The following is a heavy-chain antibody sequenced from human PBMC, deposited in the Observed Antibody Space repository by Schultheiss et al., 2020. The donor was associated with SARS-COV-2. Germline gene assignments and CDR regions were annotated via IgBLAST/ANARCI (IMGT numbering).Heavy chain of an antibody. J-gene: IGHJ4*02. CDR1: GGSISSSSYY. Sequence: SETLSLTCTVSGGSISSSSYYWGWIRQPPGKGLEWIGSIYYSGSTNYNPSLKSRVTISVDTSKNQFSLKLSSVTAADTAVYYCAKEQSWGRWIQLWSIDYWGQGTLVTVSS. V-gene: IGHV4-39*07. CDR2: IYYSGST. D-gene: IGHD5-18*01. CDR3: AKEQSWGRWIQLWSIDY.